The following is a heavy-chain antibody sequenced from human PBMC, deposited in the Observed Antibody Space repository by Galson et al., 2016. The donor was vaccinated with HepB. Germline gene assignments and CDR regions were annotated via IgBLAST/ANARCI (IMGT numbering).Heavy chain of an antibody. CDR1: GFTFSSYA. Sequence: SLRLSCAASGFTFSSYAMSWVRQAPGKGLEWVSSISGSGGSTYYADSVKGRFTISRDNSKNTLYLQMNSLGAEDTAVYYCAKSPDMITFGGIIVIPVHWFDPWGQGTLVTVSS. J-gene: IGHJ5*02. CDR2: ISGSGGST. D-gene: IGHD3-16*02. CDR3: AKSPDMITFGGIIVIPVHWFDP. V-gene: IGHV3-23*01.